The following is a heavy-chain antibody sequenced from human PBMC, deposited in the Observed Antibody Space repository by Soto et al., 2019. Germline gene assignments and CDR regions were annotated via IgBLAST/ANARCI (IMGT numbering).Heavy chain of an antibody. V-gene: IGHV6-1*01. J-gene: IGHJ6*02. CDR2: TYYRSKWYK. Sequence: SQTLSLTCAISGDSVSSNSAAWNWIRQSPSRGLECLGRTYYRSKWYKDYAVSVKSRITINPDTSKNQFSLQLNSVTPEDTAVYYCARGGVAATYYYYYGMDVWGQGTTVTVSS. D-gene: IGHD6-25*01. CDR1: GDSVSSNSAA. CDR3: ARGGVAATYYYYYGMDV.